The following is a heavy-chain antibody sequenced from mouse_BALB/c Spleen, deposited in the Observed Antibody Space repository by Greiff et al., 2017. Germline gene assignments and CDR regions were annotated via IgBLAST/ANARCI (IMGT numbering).Heavy chain of an antibody. V-gene: IGHV5-6-5*01. J-gene: IGHJ4*01. CDR2: ISSGGST. Sequence: EVMLVESGGGLVKPGGSLKLSCAASGFTFSSYAMSWVRQTPEKRLEWVASISSGGSTYYPDSVKGRFTISRDNARNILYLQMSSLRSEDTAMYYCARGRNYYGSSAMDYWGQGTSVTVSS. CDR1: GFTFSSYA. D-gene: IGHD1-1*01. CDR3: ARGRNYYGSSAMDY.